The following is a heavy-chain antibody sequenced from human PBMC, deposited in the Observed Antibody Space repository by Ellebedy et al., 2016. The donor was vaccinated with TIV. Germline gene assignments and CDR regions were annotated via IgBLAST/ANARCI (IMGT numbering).Heavy chain of an antibody. D-gene: IGHD2-15*01. Sequence: MPGGSLRLSCAVSGGSVSTHYWSWIRQPAGKTLEWIGRVYNGVHTSYNPSLESRVSMSVDTSKNQFSLKLTSVTAAHTAVYYCARDFSRRSAEYFQHWGQGTLVTVSS. J-gene: IGHJ1*01. CDR2: VYNGVHT. V-gene: IGHV4-4*07. CDR3: ARDFSRRSAEYFQH. CDR1: GGSVSTHY.